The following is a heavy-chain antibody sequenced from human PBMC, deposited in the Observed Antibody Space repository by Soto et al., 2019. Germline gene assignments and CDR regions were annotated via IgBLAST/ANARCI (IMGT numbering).Heavy chain of an antibody. J-gene: IGHJ1*01. D-gene: IGHD6-13*01. CDR1: GDTFTSYS. V-gene: IGHV1-69*01. Sequence: QGQLVQSGAEVKKPGSSVKVSCKSSGDTFTSYSIAWMRQAPGQGLEWMGGIIPKFGSTKYARKFQDRVTITADEPTSTAYMELSGLRSEDTAVSFCARWRSISWFAVFFQFWGQGTRVTVSS. CDR3: ARWRSISWFAVFFQF. CDR2: IIPKFGST.